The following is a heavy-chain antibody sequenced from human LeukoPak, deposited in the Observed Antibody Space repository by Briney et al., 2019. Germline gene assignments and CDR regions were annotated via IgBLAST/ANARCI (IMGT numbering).Heavy chain of an antibody. V-gene: IGHV4-34*01. J-gene: IGHJ5*02. Sequence: SETLSLTCAVYGGSFSGYYWSWIRQPPGKGLEWIGEINHSGSTNYNPSLKSRVTISVDTSKNQFSLKLSSVTAADTAVYYYARGRQIADPAAGTGWFAPGGQGTLVTVPS. CDR3: ARGRQIADPAAGTGWFAP. CDR1: GGSFSGYY. D-gene: IGHD6-13*01. CDR2: INHSGST.